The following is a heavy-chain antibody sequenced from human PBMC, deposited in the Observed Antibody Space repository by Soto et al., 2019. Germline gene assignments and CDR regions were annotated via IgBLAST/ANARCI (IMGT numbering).Heavy chain of an antibody. CDR2: IRSKANSYAT. J-gene: IGHJ4*02. V-gene: IGHV3-73*02. Sequence: EVQLVESGGGLVQPGGSLKLSCAASGFTFSGSAMHWVRQASGKGLEWVGRIRSKANSYATAYAASVKGRFTISRDDSKNTAYLQMNSLKTEDTAVYYCTRRYDILTGFDYWGQGTLVTVSS. CDR3: TRRYDILTGFDY. D-gene: IGHD3-9*01. CDR1: GFTFSGSA.